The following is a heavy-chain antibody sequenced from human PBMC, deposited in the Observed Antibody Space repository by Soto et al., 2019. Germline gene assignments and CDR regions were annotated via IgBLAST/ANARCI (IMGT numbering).Heavy chain of an antibody. CDR2: IYFRGST. Sequence: SETLSLTCSISGGSTSHFSDGSTTTYFWNWIRQSPGKGLEWIGNIYFRGSTNYNPSLKSPVTISVDTSKNQFSLNLISVTAADTAVYYCARHRDYDILTNYRKYYFDYWGQGTLVTVSS. CDR3: ARHRDYDILTNYRKYYFDY. J-gene: IGHJ4*02. D-gene: IGHD3-9*01. CDR1: GGSTSHFSDGSTTTYF. V-gene: IGHV4-59*08.